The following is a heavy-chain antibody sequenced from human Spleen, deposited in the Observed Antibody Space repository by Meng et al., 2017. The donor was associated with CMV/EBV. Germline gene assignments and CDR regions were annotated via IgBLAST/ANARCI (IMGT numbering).Heavy chain of an antibody. Sequence: LQESGPVLVKPSETLSLTCTVSGGSISSYYWSWIRQPAGKGLEWIGRIYTSGSTNYNPSLKSRVTMSVDTSKNQFSLKLSSVTAADTAVYYCARDPSSSWTGWFDPWGQGTLVTVSS. J-gene: IGHJ5*02. CDR1: GGSISSYY. CDR3: ARDPSSSWTGWFDP. D-gene: IGHD6-13*01. CDR2: IYTSGST. V-gene: IGHV4-4*07.